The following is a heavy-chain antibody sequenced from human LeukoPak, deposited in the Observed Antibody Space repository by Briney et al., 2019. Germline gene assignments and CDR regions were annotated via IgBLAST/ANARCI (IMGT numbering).Heavy chain of an antibody. Sequence: ASVSVSCKASGYTFTNFGITWVRQAPGQGLEWIGWISPYNGDTHYTQSLQDRVTMTTDTSTSTAYMELRSLRSDDTAVYYCASRNYYDTTGYYQFYFDYWGQGTLVTVSS. V-gene: IGHV1-18*01. CDR2: ISPYNGDT. D-gene: IGHD3-22*01. J-gene: IGHJ4*02. CDR3: ASRNYYDTTGYYQFYFDY. CDR1: GYTFTNFG.